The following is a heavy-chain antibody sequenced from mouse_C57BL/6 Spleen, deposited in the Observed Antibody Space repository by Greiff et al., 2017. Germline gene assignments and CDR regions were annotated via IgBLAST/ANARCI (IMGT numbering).Heavy chain of an antibody. J-gene: IGHJ2*01. V-gene: IGHV7-3*01. CDR3: ARSLYYYGSSYPDY. D-gene: IGHD1-1*01. Sequence: EVQGVESGGGLVQPGGSLSLSCAASGFTFTDYYMSWVRQPPGKALEWLGFIRNKANGYTTEYSASVKGRFTISRDNSQSILYLQMNALRAEDSATYYCARSLYYYGSSYPDYWGQGTTLTVSS. CDR1: GFTFTDYY. CDR2: IRNKANGYTT.